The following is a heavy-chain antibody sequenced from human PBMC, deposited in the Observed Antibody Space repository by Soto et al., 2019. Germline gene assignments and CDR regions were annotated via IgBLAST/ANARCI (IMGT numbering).Heavy chain of an antibody. CDR1: GGTFSSYA. J-gene: IGHJ4*02. CDR3: ARELSYYDFWSGYQATTFDY. D-gene: IGHD3-3*01. CDR2: IIPIFGTA. Sequence: SVKVSCKASGGTFSSYAISWVRQAPGQGLEWMGGIIPIFGTANYAQKFQGRVTITADESTSTAYMELSSLRSEDTAVYYCARELSYYDFWSGYQATTFDYWGQGTLVTVSS. V-gene: IGHV1-69*13.